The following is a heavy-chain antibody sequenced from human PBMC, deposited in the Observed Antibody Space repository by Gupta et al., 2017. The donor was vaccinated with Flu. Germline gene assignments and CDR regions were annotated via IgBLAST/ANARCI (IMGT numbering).Heavy chain of an antibody. CDR1: GGSLSSIRYS. CDR3: ARLKKQWLVDY. Sequence: QLQLQESGSGLVKPSETLSLTCTVSGGSLSSIRYSWGGIRQPPGKGLEWIGSIYYSGSTYYNPYLKSRVTISVDTSKNQFSLKLSSGTAADTAVYYCARLKKQWLVDYWGQGTLVTVSS. J-gene: IGHJ4*02. V-gene: IGHV4-39*01. CDR2: IYYSGST. D-gene: IGHD6-19*01.